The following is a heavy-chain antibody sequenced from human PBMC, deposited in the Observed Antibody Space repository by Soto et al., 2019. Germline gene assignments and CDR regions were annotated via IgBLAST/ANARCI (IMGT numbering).Heavy chain of an antibody. CDR2: ISGSGGST. CDR1: GFTFSSYA. Sequence: GGSLRLSCAASGFTFSSYAMSWVRQAPGKGLEWVSAISGSGGSTYYADSVKGRFTISRDNSKNTLYLRMNSLRAEDTAVYYCAKDPLIAVAGTGYWGQGTLVTVSS. V-gene: IGHV3-23*01. CDR3: AKDPLIAVAGTGY. J-gene: IGHJ4*02. D-gene: IGHD6-19*01.